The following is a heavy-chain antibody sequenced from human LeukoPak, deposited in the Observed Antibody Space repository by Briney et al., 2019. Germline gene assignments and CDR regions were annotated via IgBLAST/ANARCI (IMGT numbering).Heavy chain of an antibody. CDR1: GGSISRYY. CDR3: VESGNRGYSYGYSAFDI. V-gene: IGHV4-59*08. D-gene: IGHD5-18*01. J-gene: IGHJ3*02. Sequence: SETLSLTCTVSGGSISRYYWSWIRQSGGKGLEWIGYTSYSGSTDYNPSLKSRVTMSVDTSKNQFSLKLTSVIAADTAVYYCVESGNRGYSYGYSAFDIWGQGTTVTVSS. CDR2: TSYSGST.